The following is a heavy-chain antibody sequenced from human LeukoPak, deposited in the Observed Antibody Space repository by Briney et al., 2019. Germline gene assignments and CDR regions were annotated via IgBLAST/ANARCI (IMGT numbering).Heavy chain of an antibody. CDR3: ARTPGMVVVKTFYCMDV. CDR1: GYTFTSDG. Sequence: GASVKVSCKTSGYTFTSDGISWVRQAPGQGLEWMGWIGTYKGNTNYAQMFQGRVTMTTDTSTSTAYMELKNLRSDDTAVYYCARTPGMVVVKTFYCMDVWGQGTTVTASS. V-gene: IGHV1-18*01. D-gene: IGHD3-22*01. J-gene: IGHJ6*02. CDR2: IGTYKGNT.